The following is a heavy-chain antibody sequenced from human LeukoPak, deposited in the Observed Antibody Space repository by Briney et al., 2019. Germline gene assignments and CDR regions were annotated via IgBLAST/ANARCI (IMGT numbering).Heavy chain of an antibody. CDR3: ASKLKGTNNFDY. CDR2: IYYSGST. J-gene: IGHJ4*02. V-gene: IGHV4-61*01. Sequence: SETLSLTCTVSGGSVSSGSHYWSWSRQPPGKGLEWIGFIYYSGSTSYNPSLKSRVIISLDTSKNQFSLMLNSVTAADTAVYYCASKLKGTNNFDYWGQGTLVTVSS. CDR1: GGSVSSGSHY. D-gene: IGHD1-1*01.